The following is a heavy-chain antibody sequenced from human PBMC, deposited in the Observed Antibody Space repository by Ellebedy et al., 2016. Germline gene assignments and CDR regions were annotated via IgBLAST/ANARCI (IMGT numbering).Heavy chain of an antibody. CDR3: RQGHYFGY. Sequence: GESLKISXTASGFNFNTFFMSWVRQAPGKGLEWVSTISADSDTTRLADSVRGRFTVSRDNFRNTLYLQMNSLRAEDTAVYYCRQGHYFGYWGQGTLVTVSS. V-gene: IGHV3-23*01. J-gene: IGHJ4*02. CDR2: ISADSDTT. CDR1: GFNFNTFF.